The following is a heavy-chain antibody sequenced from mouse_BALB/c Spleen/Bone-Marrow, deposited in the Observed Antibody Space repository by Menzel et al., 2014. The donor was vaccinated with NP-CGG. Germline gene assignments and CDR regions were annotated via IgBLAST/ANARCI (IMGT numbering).Heavy chain of an antibody. V-gene: IGHV1S29*02. CDR3: ARGIITLYYYTMDY. D-gene: IGHD1-2*01. Sequence: SGPELVKPGASVKISCKASGYTFTDYNMHWVKQSHGKSLEWIGYIYPNNGGTGYNQKFKNKATLTEENSSSTAYMELRSLTSEDSAVYYCARGIITLYYYTMDYWGQATSVTVSS. CDR2: IYPNNGGT. J-gene: IGHJ4*01. CDR1: GYTFTDYN.